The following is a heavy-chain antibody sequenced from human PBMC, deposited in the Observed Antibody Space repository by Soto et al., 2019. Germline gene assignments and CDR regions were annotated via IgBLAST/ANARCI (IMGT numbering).Heavy chain of an antibody. D-gene: IGHD5-12*01. CDR1: GYTFTSYG. CDR2: ISAYNGNT. CDR3: ATGGDIVATSVLYYYYDMDV. Sequence: ASVKVSGKASGYTFTSYGISWVRQAPGQGLEWMGWISAYNGNTNYAQKLQGRVTMTTDTSTSTAYMELRSLRSDDTAVYYCATGGDIVATSVLYYYYDMDVWGQGTTVTVSS. J-gene: IGHJ6*02. V-gene: IGHV1-18*04.